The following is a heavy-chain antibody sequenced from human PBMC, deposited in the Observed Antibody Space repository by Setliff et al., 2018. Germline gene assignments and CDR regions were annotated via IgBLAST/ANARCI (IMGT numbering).Heavy chain of an antibody. CDR1: GDTFSTYA. V-gene: IGHV1-18*01. D-gene: IGHD3-10*01. Sequence: ASVKVSCKASGDTFSTYALSWVRQAPGHGLEWMGWISGSSGDASYAQKFQGRVIITLDTLTTTAYMELRSLRSDDTAVYYCARGSTMIQGVRLYYHGLDVWGQGTTVTVSS. CDR2: ISGSSGDA. CDR3: ARGSTMIQGVRLYYHGLDV. J-gene: IGHJ6*02.